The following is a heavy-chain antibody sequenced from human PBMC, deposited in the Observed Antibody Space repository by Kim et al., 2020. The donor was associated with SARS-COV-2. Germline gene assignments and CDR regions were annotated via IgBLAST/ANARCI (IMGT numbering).Heavy chain of an antibody. CDR3: ATTRGAAAGTCWFDP. CDR2: IYTSGST. D-gene: IGHD6-13*01. Sequence: SETLSLTCTVSGGSISSYYWSWIRQPAGKGLEWIGRIYTSGSTNYNPSLKSRVTMSVDTSKNQFSLKLSSVTAADTAVYYCATTRGAAAGTCWFDPWGQGTLVTVSS. V-gene: IGHV4-4*07. J-gene: IGHJ5*02. CDR1: GGSISSYY.